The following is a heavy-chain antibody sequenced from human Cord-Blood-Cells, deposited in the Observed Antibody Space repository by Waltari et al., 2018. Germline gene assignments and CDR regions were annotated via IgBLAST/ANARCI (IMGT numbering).Heavy chain of an antibody. V-gene: IGHV4-39*01. CDR1: GGSISSSSYY. D-gene: IGHD2-2*01. CDR2: IYYSGST. Sequence: QLQLQESGPGLVKPSETLSLTCTVSGGSISSSSYYWGWIRQPPGKGLEWIGSIYYSGSTYYNPSLKSRVTISVDTSKNQFSLKLSSVTAADTAVYYCARRYCSSTSCYGTDFDYWGQGTLVTVSS. CDR3: ARRYCSSTSCYGTDFDY. J-gene: IGHJ4*02.